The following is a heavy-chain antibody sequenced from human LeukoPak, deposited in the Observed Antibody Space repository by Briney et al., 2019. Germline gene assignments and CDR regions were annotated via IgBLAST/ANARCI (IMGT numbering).Heavy chain of an antibody. D-gene: IGHD6-19*01. V-gene: IGHV1-2*02. J-gene: IGHJ4*02. CDR3: ATYSSAWFYFDY. CDR2: ISPNSGDT. Sequence: ASVTVSCKASGYTFTGYYMHWVRQAPGQGLEWMGWISPNSGDTNYAQKFQGRVTMTRDTSISTAYMELSRLRSDDTAVYYCATYSSAWFYFDYWGQGTLVSVPS. CDR1: GYTFTGYY.